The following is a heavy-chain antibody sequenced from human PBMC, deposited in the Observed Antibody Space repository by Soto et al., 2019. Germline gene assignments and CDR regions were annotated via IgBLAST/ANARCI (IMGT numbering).Heavy chain of an antibody. V-gene: IGHV1-69*13. D-gene: IGHD3-10*01. CDR2: IIPIFGTA. J-gene: IGHJ6*02. Sequence: SVKVSCKASGGTFSSYAISWVRQAPGQGLGWMGGIIPIFGTANYAQKFQGRVTITADESTSTAYMELSSLRSEDTAVYYCASGWDYYGSGSSPYYYYGMDVWGQGTTVTVS. CDR1: GGTFSSYA. CDR3: ASGWDYYGSGSSPYYYYGMDV.